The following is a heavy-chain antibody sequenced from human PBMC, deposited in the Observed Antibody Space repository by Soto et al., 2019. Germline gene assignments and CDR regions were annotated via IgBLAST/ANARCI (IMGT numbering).Heavy chain of an antibody. D-gene: IGHD4-4*01. CDR2: ISYDGSNK. CDR3: AKDRVLELDYSNDDAQYYFYGMDV. J-gene: IGHJ6*02. V-gene: IGHV3-30*18. CDR1: RFTFRSYG. Sequence: QVQLVESGGGAVQPGRSLRLSCAASRFTFRSYGMHWVRQAPGKGLEWVAVISYDGSNKYYADSVKGRFTISRDNSKNTLYLQMISLTVEDTAVFYCAKDRVLELDYSNDDAQYYFYGMDVWGQGTTVTVSS.